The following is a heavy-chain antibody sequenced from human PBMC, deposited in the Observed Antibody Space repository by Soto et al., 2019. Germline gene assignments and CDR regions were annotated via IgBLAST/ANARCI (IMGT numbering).Heavy chain of an antibody. Sequence: QVQLVQSGAEVKKPGSSVKVSCKTSGGTFSNDIITWVRQAPGQGLEWMGRIIPLLYTTNYAQKFQGRVTITADKSTGTAYMDLNSLRSEDAAVYYCVRDSPIGSTFSGYDGIDYWGQGTLVTVSS. CDR3: VRDSPIGSTFSGYDGIDY. D-gene: IGHD5-12*01. J-gene: IGHJ4*02. CDR1: GGTFSNDI. V-gene: IGHV1-69*08. CDR2: IIPLLYTT.